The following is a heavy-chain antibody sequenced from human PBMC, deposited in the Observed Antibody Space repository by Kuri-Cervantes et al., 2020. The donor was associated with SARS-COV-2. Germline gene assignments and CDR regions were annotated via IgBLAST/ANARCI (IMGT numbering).Heavy chain of an antibody. D-gene: IGHD1-14*01. V-gene: IGHV4-38-2*01. CDR2: IYYSGST. J-gene: IGHJ3*02. CDR1: GYSISSGYY. Sequence: SETLSLTCAVSGYSISSGYYWGWIRQPPGKGLEWIGSIYYSGSTYYNPSLKSRVTMSVDTSKNQFSLKLSSVTAADTAVYYCARISRTYAFDIWGQGTMVTVSS. CDR3: ARISRTYAFDI.